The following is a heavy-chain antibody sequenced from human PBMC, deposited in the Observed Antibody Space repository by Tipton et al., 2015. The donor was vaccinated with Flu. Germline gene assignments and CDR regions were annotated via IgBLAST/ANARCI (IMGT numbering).Heavy chain of an antibody. V-gene: IGHV3-30-3*01. D-gene: IGHD3-22*01. J-gene: IGHJ4*02. CDR2: ISYDGSNK. CDR3: ARDSGITMIVVVAQFDY. Sequence: VQLVQSGGGVVQPGRSLRLSCAASGFTFSSYAMHWVRQAPGKGLEWVAVISYDGSNKYYADSVKGRFTISRDNSKNTLYLQMNSLRAEDTAVYYCARDSGITMIVVVAQFDYWGQGTLVTVSS. CDR1: GFTFSSYA.